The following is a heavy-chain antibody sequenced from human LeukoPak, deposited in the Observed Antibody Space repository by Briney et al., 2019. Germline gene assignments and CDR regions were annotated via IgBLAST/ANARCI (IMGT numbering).Heavy chain of an antibody. J-gene: IGHJ3*02. Sequence: GGSLRLSCAASGFTFSSYWMSWVRQAPGKGLEWVANIKQDGSEKYYVDSVKGRFTISRDNAKNSLYLQMNSLRAEDTAVYYCARDFVSVLTTASDAFDIWGQGTMVTVSS. CDR1: GFTFSSYW. V-gene: IGHV3-7*01. CDR2: IKQDGSEK. D-gene: IGHD1-1*01. CDR3: ARDFVSVLTTASDAFDI.